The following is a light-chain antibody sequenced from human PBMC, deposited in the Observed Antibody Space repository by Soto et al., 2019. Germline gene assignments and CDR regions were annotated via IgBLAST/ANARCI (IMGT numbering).Light chain of an antibody. Sequence: DIQMTQSPYTLSASVGDRVTITCRASQSISGWLAWYQQKPGKAPKLLIYDVSSLETGVPARFSGSRSGTEFTVAFSRVQPDDFATYCSHQSSSDSVISFGQGTKLEIK. CDR2: DVS. CDR1: QSISGW. V-gene: IGKV1-5*01. CDR3: HQSSSDSVIS. J-gene: IGKJ2*01.